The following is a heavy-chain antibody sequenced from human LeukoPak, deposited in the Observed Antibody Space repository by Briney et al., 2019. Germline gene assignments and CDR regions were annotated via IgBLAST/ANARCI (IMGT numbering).Heavy chain of an antibody. V-gene: IGHV3-21*01. Sequence: GGSLRLSCAASGFTFSSYKIYWVRQAPGKGLEWVSSISWSRSYEYYADSVKGRFTISRDNARNSLYLQMNSLRADDTAVYYCVRETSNLLFDYWGQGTLVTVSS. CDR2: ISWSRSYE. CDR1: GFTFSSYK. D-gene: IGHD1-14*01. CDR3: VRETSNLLFDY. J-gene: IGHJ4*02.